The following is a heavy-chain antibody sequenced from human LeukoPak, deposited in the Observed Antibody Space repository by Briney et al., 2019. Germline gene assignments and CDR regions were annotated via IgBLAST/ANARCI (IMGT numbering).Heavy chain of an antibody. Sequence: QTGGSLRLSCAASGFTFNSYEMNWVRQAPGKGLEWLSFVSSSGSIIYYADSMKGRFTISRDNAKNSLCLQMNSLRAEDTAVYYCARGQYTSDWYYFDYWGQGTLVTVSS. CDR1: GFTFNSYE. D-gene: IGHD6-19*01. CDR2: VSSSGSII. V-gene: IGHV3-48*03. J-gene: IGHJ4*02. CDR3: ARGQYTSDWYYFDY.